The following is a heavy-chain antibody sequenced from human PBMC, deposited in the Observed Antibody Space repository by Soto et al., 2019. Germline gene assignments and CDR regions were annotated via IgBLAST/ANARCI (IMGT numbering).Heavy chain of an antibody. CDR1: GFTFSSYA. J-gene: IGHJ4*02. CDR3: AKVDAYSYRTDH. V-gene: IGHV3-30-3*01. Sequence: GGSLRLSCAASGFTFSSYAMHWVRQAPGKGLEWVAVISYDGSNKYYADSVKGRFTISRDNSQNTLYLQMNSLTAEDTAAYFCAKVDAYSYRTDHWGQGTLVTVSS. D-gene: IGHD3-16*02. CDR2: ISYDGSNK.